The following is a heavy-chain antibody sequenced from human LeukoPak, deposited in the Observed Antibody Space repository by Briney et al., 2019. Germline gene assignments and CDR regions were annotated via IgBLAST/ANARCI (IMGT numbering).Heavy chain of an antibody. V-gene: IGHV3-43*02. CDR2: IRGDDTST. Sequence: SGGSLRLSCAASGFTFVDYGMTGVRKAPGKGLEWASLIRGDDTSTYYADSVKGRFTVSRDSSRNSLYLQMNSLATEDTAFYYCAKGGGDNFLYYFDYWGQGILVTVSS. CDR3: AKGGGDNFLYYFDY. D-gene: IGHD3-16*01. CDR1: GFTFVDYG. J-gene: IGHJ4*02.